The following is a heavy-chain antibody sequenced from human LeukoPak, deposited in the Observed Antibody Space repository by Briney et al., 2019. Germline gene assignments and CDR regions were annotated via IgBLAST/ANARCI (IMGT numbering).Heavy chain of an antibody. J-gene: IGHJ4*02. D-gene: IGHD3-3*01. CDR1: GYTFTSYG. Sequence: ASVKVSCKASGYTFTSYGISWVRQAPGQGLEWMGWISAYNGNTNYAQKLQGRVTMTTDTFTSTAYMELRSLRSDDTAVYYCARSLGYYDFWSGYYTEGDYWGQGTLVTVSS. V-gene: IGHV1-18*01. CDR2: ISAYNGNT. CDR3: ARSLGYYDFWSGYYTEGDY.